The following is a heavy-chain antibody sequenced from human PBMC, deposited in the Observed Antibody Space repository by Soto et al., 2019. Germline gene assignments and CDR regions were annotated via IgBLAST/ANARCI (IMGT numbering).Heavy chain of an antibody. CDR3: GREAGVQRGLGY. J-gene: IGHJ1*01. D-gene: IGHD6-25*01. Sequence: QVQLVQSGAEVKKPGSSVRVSCKSSRGTFSSYGISWVRQAPGQGLEWMGRIIPILDAVNYAHKFQGRVTITADTSTSTAYMELSSLRSEDKAVYFCGREAGVQRGLGYWGHGTLVIV. CDR2: IIPILDAV. CDR1: RGTFSSYG. V-gene: IGHV1-69*08.